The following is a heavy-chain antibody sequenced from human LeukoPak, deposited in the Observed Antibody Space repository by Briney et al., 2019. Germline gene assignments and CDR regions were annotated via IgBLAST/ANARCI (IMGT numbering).Heavy chain of an antibody. CDR3: ARDRGYSYSDIWYFDL. J-gene: IGHJ2*01. D-gene: IGHD5-18*01. CDR1: GYTFTGYY. CDR2: INPNSGGT. Sequence: ASVKVSCKASGYTFTGYYMPWVRQAPGQRLEWMGCINPNSGGTNYAQKFQGRVTMTRDTSISTAYMELSRLRSDDTAVYYCARDRGYSYSDIWYFDLWGRGTLVTVSS. V-gene: IGHV1-2*02.